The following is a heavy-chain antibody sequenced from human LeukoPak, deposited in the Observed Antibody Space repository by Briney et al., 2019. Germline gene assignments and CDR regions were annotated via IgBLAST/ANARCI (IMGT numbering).Heavy chain of an antibody. V-gene: IGHV4-31*03. CDR1: GGSISSGASD. D-gene: IGHD3-22*01. CDR2: INHSGST. Sequence: NPSETLSLTCTVSGGSISSGASDWGWIRQHPKRGLEWFGYINHSGSTYYNPSLGSRGTMSVDTSKTQFSLKLSSVTAADSAVYYCARAARQGFTMIVVPFFYFDLWGRGTLVTVSS. CDR3: ARAARQGFTMIVVPFFYFDL. J-gene: IGHJ2*01.